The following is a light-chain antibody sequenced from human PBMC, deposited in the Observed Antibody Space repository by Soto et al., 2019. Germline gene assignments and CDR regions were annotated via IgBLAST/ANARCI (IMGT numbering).Light chain of an antibody. CDR3: QQYYSYWT. J-gene: IGKJ1*01. Sequence: DIQLTQSPSLLSASVGDRVTITVRASQGISSYLAWYQQKPGKAPKLLIYAASTLQSGVPSRFSGSGSGTEFALTISSMQPDDFATYYCQQYYSYWTFGQGTKVDIK. CDR2: AAS. V-gene: IGKV1-9*01. CDR1: QGISSY.